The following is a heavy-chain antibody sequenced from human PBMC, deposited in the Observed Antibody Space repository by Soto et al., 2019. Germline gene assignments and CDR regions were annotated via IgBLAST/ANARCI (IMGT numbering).Heavy chain of an antibody. V-gene: IGHV3-9*01. D-gene: IGHD2-15*01. CDR1: GFTFDDYA. Sequence: EVQLVESGGGLVQPGRSLRLSCAASGFTFDDYAMHWGRQAPGKGLEWVSGISGNSGSIGYADSVKGRFTISRDNAKNSLYLQMNSLRAEDTALYYCARYCSGGSCYQLDAVDIWGQGTMVTVSS. J-gene: IGHJ3*02. CDR3: ARYCSGGSCYQLDAVDI. CDR2: ISGNSGSI.